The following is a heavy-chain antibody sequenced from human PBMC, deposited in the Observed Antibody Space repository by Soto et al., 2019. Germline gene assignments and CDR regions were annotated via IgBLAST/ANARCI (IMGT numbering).Heavy chain of an antibody. V-gene: IGHV4-31*03. CDR3: ARLRIATNNYKWFDP. J-gene: IGHJ5*02. Sequence: SETLSLTCSVSGAALNSGNYYWSWIRQVPGKGLEWIGHIYVTGAVDYNPSLGDRITISQDTSERQFSLNLRLVTAADTAVYYCARLRIATNNYKWFDPWGQGTLVTVSS. CDR2: IYVTGAV. D-gene: IGHD2-21*01. CDR1: GAALNSGNYY.